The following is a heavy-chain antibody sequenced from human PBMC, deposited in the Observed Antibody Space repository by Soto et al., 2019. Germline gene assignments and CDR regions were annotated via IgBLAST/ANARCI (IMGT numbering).Heavy chain of an antibody. V-gene: IGHV3-21*01. CDR3: ARDRAVVPSFDY. J-gene: IGHJ4*02. CDR1: GFTFSSYS. Sequence: GGSLRLSCAASGFTFSSYSMNWVRQAPGKGLEWVSSISSSSSYIYYADSVKGRFTISRDNAKNSLYLQMNSLRAEDTAVYYCARDRAVVPSFDYWGQGTLVTVSS. D-gene: IGHD2-15*01. CDR2: ISSSSSYI.